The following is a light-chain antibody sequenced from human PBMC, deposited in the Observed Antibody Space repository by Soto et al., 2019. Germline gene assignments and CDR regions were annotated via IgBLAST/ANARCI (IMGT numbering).Light chain of an antibody. J-gene: IGKJ2*01. CDR3: QQYYSSPPYT. CDR2: WAS. V-gene: IGKV4-1*01. CDR1: QSVLYSPNNKNY. Sequence: DIVMTQSPDSLAVSLGERATINCKSTQSVLYSPNNKNYLAWYQQKPGQPPRLLIYWASTRESGVPDRFSGSGSGTDFTLTISSLQVEDVAVYYCQQYYSSPPYTFGQGTKLEIK.